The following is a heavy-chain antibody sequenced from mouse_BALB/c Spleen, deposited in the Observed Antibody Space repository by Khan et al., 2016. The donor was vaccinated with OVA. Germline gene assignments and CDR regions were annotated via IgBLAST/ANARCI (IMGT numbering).Heavy chain of an antibody. D-gene: IGHD1-1*01. CDR3: ARPYGSSHYFDY. CDR2: IYPGTGSI. J-gene: IGHJ2*01. V-gene: IGHV1-76*01. CDR1: GYIFTSYW. Sequence: VQLKQSGAELVRPGASVKLSCKTSGYIFTSYWIHWVKQRSGQGLEWIARIYPGTGSIYYNEKFKGKATLTADKSSRTAYMQLSSLKSEDSAVYFYARPYGSSHYFDYWGQGTTLTVSS.